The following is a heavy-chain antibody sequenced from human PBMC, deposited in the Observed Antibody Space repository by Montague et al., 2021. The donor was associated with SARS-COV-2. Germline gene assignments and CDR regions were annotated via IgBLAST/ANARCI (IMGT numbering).Heavy chain of an antibody. CDR3: AKLLDSNHVFSRLGSHWFDP. V-gene: IGHV3-23*01. J-gene: IGHJ5*02. CDR2: ISGSGGST. Sequence: SLRLSCAASGFTFSSYTMTWVRQAPGKGLEWVSAISGSGGSTFYSDSVKGRFTISRDNSKNTLYLQLNSLRAEDTAVYYCAKLLDSNHVFSRLGSHWFDPWGQGTLVSVSS. D-gene: IGHD4-11*01. CDR1: GFTFSSYT.